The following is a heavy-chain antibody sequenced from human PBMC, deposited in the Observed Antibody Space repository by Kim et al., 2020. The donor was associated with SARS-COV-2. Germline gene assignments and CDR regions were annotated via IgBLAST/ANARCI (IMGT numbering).Heavy chain of an antibody. V-gene: IGHV3-48*03. CDR1: GFTFSSYE. J-gene: IGHJ6*01. CDR2: ISSSGSTI. Sequence: GGSLRLSCAASGFTFSSYEMNWVRQAPGKGLEWVSYISSSGSTIYYADSVKGRFTISRDNAKNSLYLQMNSLRAEDTAVYYCARDLGYSSSWEVLHYYYGMDAWGQGTTVTVSA. D-gene: IGHD6-13*01. CDR3: ARDLGYSSSWEVLHYYYGMDA.